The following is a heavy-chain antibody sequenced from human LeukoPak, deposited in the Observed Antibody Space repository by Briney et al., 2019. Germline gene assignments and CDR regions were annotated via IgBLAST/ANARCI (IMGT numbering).Heavy chain of an antibody. Sequence: SETLSLTCAVYGGSFSGYYWSWIRQPPGKGLEWIGEINHSGSTNYNPSLKSRVTISVDTSKNQFSLKLSSVTAADTAVYYCAGGATVTMFDYWGQGTLVTVSS. V-gene: IGHV4-34*01. CDR3: AGGATVTMFDY. CDR1: GGSFSGYY. CDR2: INHSGST. J-gene: IGHJ4*02. D-gene: IGHD4-17*01.